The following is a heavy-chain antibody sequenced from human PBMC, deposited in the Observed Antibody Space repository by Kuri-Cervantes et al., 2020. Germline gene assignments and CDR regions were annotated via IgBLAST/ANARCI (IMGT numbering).Heavy chain of an antibody. V-gene: IGHV1-24*01. J-gene: IGHJ4*02. Sequence: ASVKVSCKVSGYTLTELSMHWVRQAPGKGLEWMGGFDPEDGETIYAQKFQGRATMTEDTSTDTAYMELSSLRSEDTAVYYCATARSSSWYKSPYFDYWGQGTLVTVSS. CDR2: FDPEDGET. CDR1: GYTLTELS. CDR3: ATARSSSWYKSPYFDY. D-gene: IGHD6-13*01.